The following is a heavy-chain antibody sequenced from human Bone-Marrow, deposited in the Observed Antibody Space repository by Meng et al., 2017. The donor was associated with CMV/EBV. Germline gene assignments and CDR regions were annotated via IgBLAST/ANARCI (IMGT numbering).Heavy chain of an antibody. Sequence: ASVKVSCKASGYTFTSYGISWVRQAPGQGLEWMGWISACNGNTNYAQKLQGRVTMTTDTSTSTAYMELRSLRSDDTAVYYCARVDIVVVPAALGGYYYYGMDVWGQGTTVTVSS. V-gene: IGHV1-18*01. J-gene: IGHJ6*02. CDR1: GYTFTSYG. CDR3: ARVDIVVVPAALGGYYYYGMDV. CDR2: ISACNGNT. D-gene: IGHD2-2*01.